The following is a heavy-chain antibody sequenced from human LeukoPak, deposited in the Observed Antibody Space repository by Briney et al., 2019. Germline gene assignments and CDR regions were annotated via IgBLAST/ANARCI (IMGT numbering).Heavy chain of an antibody. Sequence: PSETLSLTCTVSGGSISSYYWSWIRQPPGKGLEWIGYIYYSGSTNYNPSLKSRVTISVDTSKNQFSLKLSPVTAADTAVYYCARGLTILAIDYWGQGTLVTVSS. CDR1: GGSISSYY. D-gene: IGHD3-3*01. J-gene: IGHJ4*02. CDR2: IYYSGST. CDR3: ARGLTILAIDY. V-gene: IGHV4-59*01.